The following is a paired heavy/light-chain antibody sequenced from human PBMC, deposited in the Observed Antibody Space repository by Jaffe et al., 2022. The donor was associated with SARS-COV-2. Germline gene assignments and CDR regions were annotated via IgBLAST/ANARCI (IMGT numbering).Light chain of an antibody. CDR2: DAS. Sequence: EIVLTQSPANMSLAPGERATLSCRASQSISNYLAWYQHKPGQAPRPLIYDASKRATGIPARFSGSGSGTDFTLTISSLEPEDFAVYYCQQRSNWLYTFGQGTKLEIK. CDR3: QQRSNWLYT. V-gene: IGKV3-11*01. J-gene: IGKJ2*01. CDR1: QSISNY.
Heavy chain of an antibody. CDR1: GFTFSSYG. D-gene: IGHD1-26*01. CDR3: TKPGGSSQISEY. J-gene: IGHJ4*02. Sequence: QLQLVESGGGVVQPGGSLRLSCAASGFTFSSYGMHWVRQAPGKGLEWVAIISYDGSEAYYADSVRGRFTISRDNSMNTLFLQLNSLRTEDTALYYCTKPGGSSQISEYWGQGTLVTVSS. V-gene: IGHV3-30*18. CDR2: ISYDGSEA.